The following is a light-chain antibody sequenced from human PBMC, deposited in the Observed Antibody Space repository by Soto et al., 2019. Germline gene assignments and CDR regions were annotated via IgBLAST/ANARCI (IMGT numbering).Light chain of an antibody. J-gene: IGLJ2*01. CDR1: SSDVGSYKL. V-gene: IGLV2-23*02. Sequence: QSALTPPASVSGSPGQSITVSCTGTSSDVGSYKLVSWYQQHPGKAPKLMIYEVSKRPSGISSRFSGSKSGNSASLTISGLQAEDESDYYCCSYAGSSTLIFGGGTQLTVL. CDR3: CSYAGSSTLI. CDR2: EVS.